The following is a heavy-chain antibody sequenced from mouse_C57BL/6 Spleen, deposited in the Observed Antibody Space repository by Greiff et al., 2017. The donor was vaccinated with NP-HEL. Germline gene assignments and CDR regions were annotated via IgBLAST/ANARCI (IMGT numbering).Heavy chain of an antibody. Sequence: VQLQQSGAELVRPGASVKLSCTASGFNIKDDYMHWVKQRPEQGLEWIGWIDPENGDTEYASKFQGKATITADTSSNTAYLQLSSLTSEYTAVYYCTPTYYGSSYRYFDVWGTGTTVTVSS. D-gene: IGHD1-1*01. J-gene: IGHJ1*03. V-gene: IGHV14-4*01. CDR3: TPTYYGSSYRYFDV. CDR1: GFNIKDDY. CDR2: IDPENGDT.